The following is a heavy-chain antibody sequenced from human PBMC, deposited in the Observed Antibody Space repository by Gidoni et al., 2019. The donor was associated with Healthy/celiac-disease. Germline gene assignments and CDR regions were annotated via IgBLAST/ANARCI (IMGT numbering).Heavy chain of an antibody. V-gene: IGHV4-39*01. CDR2: IYYSGST. CDR1: GGSISSSSDY. Sequence: QLQLQESGPGLVKPSETLSLTCTVSGGSISSSSDYWGWIRQPPGKGLEWIRSIYYSGSTYYNPSLKSRVTISVDTSKNQFSLKLSSVTAADTAVYYCATPGIAAAGTPAWGQGTLVTVSS. D-gene: IGHD6-13*01. CDR3: ATPGIAAAGTPA. J-gene: IGHJ5*02.